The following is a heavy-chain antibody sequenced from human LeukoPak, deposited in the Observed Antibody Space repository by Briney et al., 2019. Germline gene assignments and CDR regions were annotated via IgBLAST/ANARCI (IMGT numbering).Heavy chain of an antibody. CDR2: ISGSGGST. J-gene: IGHJ4*02. CDR1: GFTFSSYA. D-gene: IGHD3-3*01. V-gene: IGHV3-23*01. Sequence: PGGSLRLSCAASGFTFSSYAMSWVRQAPGKGREWVSAISGSGGSTYYADSVKGRFTISRDNSKNTLYLQMNSLRAEDTAVYYCAKHGPDYDFWIGLDYWGQGTLVTVSS. CDR3: AKHGPDYDFWIGLDY.